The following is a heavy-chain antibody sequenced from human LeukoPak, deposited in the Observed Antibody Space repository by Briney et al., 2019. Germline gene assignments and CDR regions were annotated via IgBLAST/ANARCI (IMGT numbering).Heavy chain of an antibody. Sequence: SVKVSXKASGGTFSSYAISWVRQAPGQGLEWMGGIIPIFGTANYAQKFQGRVTITADESTSTAYMELSSLRSEDTAVYYCARNPGFGELFLGAFDIWGQRTMVTVSS. V-gene: IGHV1-69*13. D-gene: IGHD3-10*01. J-gene: IGHJ3*02. CDR2: IIPIFGTA. CDR1: GGTFSSYA. CDR3: ARNPGFGELFLGAFDI.